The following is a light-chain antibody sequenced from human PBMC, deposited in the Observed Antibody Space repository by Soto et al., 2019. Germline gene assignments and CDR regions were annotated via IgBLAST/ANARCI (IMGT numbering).Light chain of an antibody. V-gene: IGKV3-15*01. CDR3: QQYNNWPRT. Sequence: ELLLTQSPATLSVSTEPRATPSPRASQSVSSNLAWYQQKPGQAPRLLIYGASTRATGIPARFSGSGSGTEFTLTISGLQSEDFAVYYCQQYNNWPRTFGQGTKVDIK. CDR1: QSVSSN. J-gene: IGKJ1*01. CDR2: GAS.